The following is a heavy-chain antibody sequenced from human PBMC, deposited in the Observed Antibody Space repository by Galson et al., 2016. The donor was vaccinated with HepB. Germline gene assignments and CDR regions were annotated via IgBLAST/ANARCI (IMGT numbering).Heavy chain of an antibody. J-gene: IGHJ4*02. V-gene: IGHV3-33*01. Sequence: SLRLSCAAPGFTFSSYGMHWVRQAPGKGLEWVAVIWYDGSNKYYADSVKGRFTISRDNFKNTLYLQMNSLRAEDTAVYYCARDIGDFWSGYSPHFDYWGQGTLVTVSS. CDR2: IWYDGSNK. CDR1: GFTFSSYG. CDR3: ARDIGDFWSGYSPHFDY. D-gene: IGHD3-3*01.